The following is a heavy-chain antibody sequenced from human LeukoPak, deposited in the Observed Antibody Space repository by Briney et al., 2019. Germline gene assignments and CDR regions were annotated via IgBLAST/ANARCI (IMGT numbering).Heavy chain of an antibody. J-gene: IGHJ1*01. Sequence: GRSLRLSCAASGFTFSSYAMHWVRQAPGKGLEWVAVISYDGSNKYYADSVKGRFTISRDNSKNTLYLQMNSLRAEDTAVYYCARGGTTMVRGAYLWGQGTLVTVSS. CDR3: ARGGTTMVRGAYL. CDR1: GFTFSSYA. D-gene: IGHD3-10*01. V-gene: IGHV3-30*04. CDR2: ISYDGSNK.